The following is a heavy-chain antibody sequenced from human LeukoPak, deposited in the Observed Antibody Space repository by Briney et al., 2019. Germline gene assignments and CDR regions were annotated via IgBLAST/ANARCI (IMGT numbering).Heavy chain of an antibody. D-gene: IGHD3-22*01. CDR2: FSNSGGST. CDR3: AEYYYYDSSGYQQYYFDY. J-gene: IGHJ4*02. Sequence: GGSLRLSCAASGFTFTTYAMSWVRQAPGKGLEWVSGFSNSGGSTYYADSVKGRFTISRDNSKNTLYLQMNSLRAEDTAVYYCAEYYYYDSSGYQQYYFDYWGQGTLVTVSS. CDR1: GFTFTTYA. V-gene: IGHV3-23*01.